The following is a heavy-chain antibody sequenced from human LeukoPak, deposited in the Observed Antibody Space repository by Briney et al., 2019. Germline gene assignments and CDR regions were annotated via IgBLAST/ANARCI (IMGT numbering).Heavy chain of an antibody. CDR1: GGSFSGYY. D-gene: IGHD6-13*01. CDR3: ARQGPSNIAAADSDVFDI. Sequence: PSETLSLTCAVYGGSFSGYYWGWIRQPPGKGLEWIGSIYYSGSTYYNPSLKSRVTISVDTSKNQFSLKLSSVTAADTAVYYCARQGPSNIAAADSDVFDIWGQGTMVTVSS. J-gene: IGHJ3*02. CDR2: IYYSGST. V-gene: IGHV4-39*01.